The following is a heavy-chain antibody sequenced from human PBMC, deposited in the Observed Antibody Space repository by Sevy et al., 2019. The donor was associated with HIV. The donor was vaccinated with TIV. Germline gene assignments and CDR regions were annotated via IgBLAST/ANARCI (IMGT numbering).Heavy chain of an antibody. J-gene: IGHJ3*02. CDR1: GFTFSSYA. Sequence: GGSLRLSCAASGFTFSSYAMSWVRQAPGKGLEWVSGMSCSGGSTYYADSVKGRFAISRDNSKNTLYLQMNSLRAEDTAVYYCAKDRVWELGDAFDIWGQGTMVTVSS. CDR2: MSCSGGST. D-gene: IGHD1-26*01. V-gene: IGHV3-23*01. CDR3: AKDRVWELGDAFDI.